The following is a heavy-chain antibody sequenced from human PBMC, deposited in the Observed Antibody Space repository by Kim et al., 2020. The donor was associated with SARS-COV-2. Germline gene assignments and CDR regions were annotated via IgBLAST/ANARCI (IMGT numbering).Heavy chain of an antibody. J-gene: IGHJ3*02. D-gene: IGHD5-18*01. Sequence: GGSLRLSCAASGFTVSSNYMSWVRQAPGKGLEWVSVIYSGGSTYYADSVKGRFTISRHNSKNTLYLQMNSLRAEDTAVYYCARHTGGYSYGRYDAFDIWGQGTMVTVSS. V-gene: IGHV3-53*04. CDR3: ARHTGGYSYGRYDAFDI. CDR2: IYSGGST. CDR1: GFTVSSNY.